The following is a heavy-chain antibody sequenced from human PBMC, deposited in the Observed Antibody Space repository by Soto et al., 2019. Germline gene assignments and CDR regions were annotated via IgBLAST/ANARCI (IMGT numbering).Heavy chain of an antibody. CDR2: ISGSGGTT. CDR3: AKRDLYY. CDR1: GFTFSTSA. Sequence: EVQLLESGGGLVQPGGSLRLSCAASGFTFSTSAMSWVRQAPGQGLEWVSGISGSGGTTYYADSVKGRFTIYRDNSKNTLYLQLNSLRAEDTAVYYCAKRDLYYWGQGTLATVSS. J-gene: IGHJ4*02. V-gene: IGHV3-23*01.